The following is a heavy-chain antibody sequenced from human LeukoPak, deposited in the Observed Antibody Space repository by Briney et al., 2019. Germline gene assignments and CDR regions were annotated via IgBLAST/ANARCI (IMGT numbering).Heavy chain of an antibody. D-gene: IGHD3-22*01. V-gene: IGHV3-21*01. CDR2: ISSSSSNI. CDR3: ARWGYYDSSDQH. CDR1: GFTFNTYS. J-gene: IGHJ1*01. Sequence: KPGGSLRLSCAASGFTFNTYSMNWVRQAPGRGLEWVSSISSSSSNIQYEDSVKGRFTISRDNAKNSLYLQMNSLRAEDTAVYYCARWGYYDSSDQHWGQGTLFTVSS.